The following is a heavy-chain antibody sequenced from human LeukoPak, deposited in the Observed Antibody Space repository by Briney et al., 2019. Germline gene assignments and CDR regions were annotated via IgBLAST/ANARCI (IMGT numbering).Heavy chain of an antibody. CDR3: AKVRHYYYDSSGTKGWFDY. CDR2: ISSSSSTI. V-gene: IGHV3-48*01. J-gene: IGHJ4*02. Sequence: GGSLRLSCAASGFTFSSYSMNWVRQAPGKGLEWVSYISSSSSTIYYADSVKGRFTISRDNAKNSLYLQMNSLRAEDTAVYYCAKVRHYYYDSSGTKGWFDYWGQGTLVTVSS. D-gene: IGHD3-22*01. CDR1: GFTFSSYS.